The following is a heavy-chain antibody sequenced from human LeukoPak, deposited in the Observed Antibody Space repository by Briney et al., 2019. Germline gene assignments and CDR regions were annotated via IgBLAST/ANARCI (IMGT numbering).Heavy chain of an antibody. D-gene: IGHD6-19*01. Sequence: GGSLRLSCAASGFTFSSYAMSWVRQAPGKGLEWDSAISGSGGSTYYADSVKGRFTISRDNSKNTLYLQMNSLRAEDTAVYYCAKDLGSGWSPYYFDYWGQGTLVTVSS. CDR1: GFTFSSYA. J-gene: IGHJ4*02. CDR3: AKDLGSGWSPYYFDY. CDR2: ISGSGGST. V-gene: IGHV3-23*01.